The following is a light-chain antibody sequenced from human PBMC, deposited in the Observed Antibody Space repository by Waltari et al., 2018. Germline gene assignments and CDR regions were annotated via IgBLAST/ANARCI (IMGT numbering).Light chain of an antibody. V-gene: IGKV1-39*01. CDR3: QQSYRTPWT. CDR1: ESIYTY. CDR2: TVS. Sequence: QMTQSPSSLSASVVDRVTITCRASESIYTYLNWYQQKSGKGPSLLIHTVSSLENGVPSRFSGSGSRTDFTLTISSLHAEDFATYYCQQSYRTPWTLGQGTQVES. J-gene: IGKJ1*01.